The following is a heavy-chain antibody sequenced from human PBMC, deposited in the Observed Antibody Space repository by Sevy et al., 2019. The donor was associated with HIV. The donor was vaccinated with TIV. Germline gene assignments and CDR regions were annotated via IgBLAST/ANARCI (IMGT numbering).Heavy chain of an antibody. V-gene: IGHV3-11*01. Sequence: GGCLRLSCAASTFTFSDYYMTWIRQAPGKGLEWVSHISSGGSNKYYADSVKGRFTISRDNAKNSLYLQMNSLRVEDTALYYCARVPYNYGSYYFDYWGQGTLVTVSS. D-gene: IGHD5-18*01. CDR2: ISSGGSNK. CDR1: TFTFSDYY. J-gene: IGHJ4*02. CDR3: ARVPYNYGSYYFDY.